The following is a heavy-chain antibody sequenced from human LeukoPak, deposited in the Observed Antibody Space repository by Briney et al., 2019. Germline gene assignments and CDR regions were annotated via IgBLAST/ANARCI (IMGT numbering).Heavy chain of an antibody. D-gene: IGHD5-18*01. CDR1: GYTFTDYY. CDR3: TRGGQLWSTYPFWYFDL. Sequence: ASVKVSCKASGYTFTDYYVHWVRQAPGQGLEWMGWINPDSGGTDYAQKFQARVTMTRDTSISTAYMELSVLTSDDTAVYFCTRGGQLWSTYPFWYFDLWGRGTLVTVSS. CDR2: INPDSGGT. V-gene: IGHV1-2*02. J-gene: IGHJ2*01.